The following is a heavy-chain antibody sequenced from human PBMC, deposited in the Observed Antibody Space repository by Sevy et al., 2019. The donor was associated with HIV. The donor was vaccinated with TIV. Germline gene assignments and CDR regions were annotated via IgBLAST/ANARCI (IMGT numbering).Heavy chain of an antibody. CDR1: GVSVSSDTYY. J-gene: IGHJ4*02. CDR3: AREPYFFDNSGYYWDY. Sequence: SETLSLTCAVSGVSVSSDTYYWSWIRQAPGKGLEWIGYVFYTGSTNYSPSFKSRVTISVDTSKNQFSLRLFSVAAADTAVYYCAREPYFFDNSGYYWDYWGQGALVTVSS. CDR2: VFYTGST. D-gene: IGHD3-22*01. V-gene: IGHV4-61*01.